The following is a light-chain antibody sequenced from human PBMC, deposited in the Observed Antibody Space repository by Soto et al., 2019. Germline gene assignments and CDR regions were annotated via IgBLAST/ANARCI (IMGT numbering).Light chain of an antibody. Sequence: QSALTQPPSASGSPGQSVTISCTGASSDIGAYIYVSWYQQHPGKAPKLMIYEVSKRPSGVPDRFSGSKSGNTASLTVSRLQAEDEADYYCSSYAGSNNVIFGGGTKLTVL. CDR3: SSYAGSNNVI. J-gene: IGLJ2*01. CDR2: EVS. V-gene: IGLV2-8*01. CDR1: SSDIGAYIY.